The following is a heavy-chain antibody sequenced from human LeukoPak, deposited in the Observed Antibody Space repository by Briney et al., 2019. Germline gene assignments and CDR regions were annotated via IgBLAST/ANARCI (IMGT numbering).Heavy chain of an antibody. D-gene: IGHD2-15*01. V-gene: IGHV3-23*01. CDR3: AKAALGYCSGSSCYYFDY. CDR2: INAFGART. Sequence: GGSLRLSCVASGFTVSSNYMSWVRQAPGKGLEWVSSINAFGARTYYADSVKGRFTISRDNSKNTLYLQMNSLRAEDTALYYCAKAALGYCSGSSCYYFDYGGQGTLVTVSS. J-gene: IGHJ4*02. CDR1: GFTVSSNY.